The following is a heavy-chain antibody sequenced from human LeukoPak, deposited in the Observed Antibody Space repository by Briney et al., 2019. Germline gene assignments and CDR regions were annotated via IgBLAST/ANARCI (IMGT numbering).Heavy chain of an antibody. J-gene: IGHJ4*02. V-gene: IGHV3-23*01. CDR1: GFNFGSYS. D-gene: IGHD3-10*01. CDR2: ISADSATT. Sequence: GGSLRLSCAASGFNFGSYSMTWVRQAPGKGLEWVSVISADSATTFYADSVKGRFTISRDNAKHTVFLQMSSLRAEDTALYYCARKSASGNYPLDYWGQGTLVTVSS. CDR3: ARKSASGNYPLDY.